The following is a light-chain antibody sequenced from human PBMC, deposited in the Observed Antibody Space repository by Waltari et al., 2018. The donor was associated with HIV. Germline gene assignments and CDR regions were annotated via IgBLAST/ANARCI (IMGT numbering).Light chain of an antibody. CDR1: SSNIGNNY. J-gene: IGLJ2*01. CDR2: DNN. V-gene: IGLV1-51*01. Sequence: QSVLTQPPSVSAAPGQKVTISCSGTSSNIGNNYVSWFQQRPGTAPKLLIYDNNKRPSGIPDRFSGSKAGTAATPRITGLQTRDEADYYCGTWDSSLSAGVFGGGTKLTVL. CDR3: GTWDSSLSAGV.